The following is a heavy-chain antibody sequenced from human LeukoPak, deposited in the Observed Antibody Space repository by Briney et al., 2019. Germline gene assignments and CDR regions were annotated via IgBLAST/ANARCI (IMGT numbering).Heavy chain of an antibody. CDR2: IYYSGNT. J-gene: IGHJ4*02. V-gene: IGHV4-39*01. D-gene: IGHD3-10*01. CDR1: GGSISGSSYF. CDR3: ARLKEGNDY. Sequence: SETLSLTCAVSGGSISGSSYFWGWIRQPPGKGLEWIGSIYYSGNTYYNPSLKSRVTISVDTSKNQFSLKLSSVTAADTAVYYCARLKEGNDYWGQGTLVTVSS.